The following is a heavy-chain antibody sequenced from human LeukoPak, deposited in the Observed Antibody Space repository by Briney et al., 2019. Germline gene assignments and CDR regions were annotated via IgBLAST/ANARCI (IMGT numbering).Heavy chain of an antibody. CDR2: IKSKTDGGTT. J-gene: IGHJ6*03. V-gene: IGHV3-15*01. CDR1: GFTFSRYW. Sequence: GGSLRLSCAASGFTFSRYWMSWVRQAPSKGLEWVGRIKSKTDGGTTDYAAPVKGRFTISRDDSKNTLYLQMNSLKTEDTAVYYCTARSQLLPSYYYYYYMDVWGKGTTVIVSS. CDR3: TARSQLLPSYYYYYYMDV. D-gene: IGHD3-10*01.